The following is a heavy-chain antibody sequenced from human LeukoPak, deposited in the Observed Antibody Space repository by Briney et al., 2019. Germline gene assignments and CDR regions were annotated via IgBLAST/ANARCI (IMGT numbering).Heavy chain of an antibody. J-gene: IGHJ4*02. CDR2: ISYDGSNK. CDR3: AKYSSSWDFDY. V-gene: IGHV3-30*18. D-gene: IGHD6-13*01. Sequence: GGSLRLSCAASGFTFSSYGMHWVRQAPGKGLEWVAVISYDGSNKYYADSVKGRFTISRDNSKNTLYLQMNSLRAEDTAVYYCAKYSSSWDFDYWGQGTLVTVSS. CDR1: GFTFSSYG.